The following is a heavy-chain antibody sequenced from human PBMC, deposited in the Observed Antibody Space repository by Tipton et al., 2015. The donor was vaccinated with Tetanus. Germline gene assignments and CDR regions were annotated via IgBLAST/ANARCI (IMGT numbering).Heavy chain of an antibody. D-gene: IGHD2-2*01. J-gene: IGHJ1*01. Sequence: LSLTCTVSGDSISSHYWNWIRQPPGKGLEWIGYFSYSGSSNYNPSLKSRVTISGDTSKNQFSLKLSSVTPADTAVYYCARGSSVWSWYMQHWGQGTLVTVSS. CDR1: GDSISSHY. V-gene: IGHV4-59*11. CDR2: FSYSGSS. CDR3: ARGSSVWSWYMQH.